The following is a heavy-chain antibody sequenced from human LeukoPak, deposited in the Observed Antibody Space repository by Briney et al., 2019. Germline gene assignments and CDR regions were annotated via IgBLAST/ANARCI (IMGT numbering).Heavy chain of an antibody. CDR1: GGSISSGDYY. J-gene: IGHJ6*03. D-gene: IGHD5-12*01. CDR3: ARATRPATIYVGNWYYYYYMDV. Sequence: PSETLSLTCTVSGGSISSGDYYWSWIRQPPGKGLEWIGYIYYSGSTNYNPSLKSRVTISVDTSKNQFSLKLSSVTAADTAVYYCARATRPATIYVGNWYYYYYMDVWGKGTTVTVSS. V-gene: IGHV4-61*08. CDR2: IYYSGST.